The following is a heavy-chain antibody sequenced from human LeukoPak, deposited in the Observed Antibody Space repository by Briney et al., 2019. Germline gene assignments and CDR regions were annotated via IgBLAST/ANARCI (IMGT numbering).Heavy chain of an antibody. CDR3: ARAEASVTAFDF. D-gene: IGHD2-21*02. CDR2: ISSRSDYI. Sequence: PGGSLSLSCAASGFTFDGYTMNWVRQAPGKGLEWVASISSRSDYIYYADSVRGRFTVSRENAKNSLSLQMNTLRAEDTATYYCARAEASVTAFDFWGQGSLVTVSS. J-gene: IGHJ4*02. CDR1: GFTFDGYT. V-gene: IGHV3-21*01.